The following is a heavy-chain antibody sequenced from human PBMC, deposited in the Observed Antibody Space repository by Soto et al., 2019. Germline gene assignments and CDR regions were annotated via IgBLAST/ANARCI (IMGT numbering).Heavy chain of an antibody. CDR2: IYYTGST. Sequence: SETLSLTCTVSGGSISGYYWSWIRQPPGKRLEWIGYIYYTGSTNYNPPLRSRVTISIDTSKNQFSLKLSSVTAADTAVYYCARYPRLDYWGQGTLVTVSS. V-gene: IGHV4-59*08. J-gene: IGHJ4*02. D-gene: IGHD2-2*01. CDR1: GGSISGYY. CDR3: ARYPRLDY.